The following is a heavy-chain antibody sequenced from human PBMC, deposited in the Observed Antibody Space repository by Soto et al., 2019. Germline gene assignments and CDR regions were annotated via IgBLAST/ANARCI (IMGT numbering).Heavy chain of an antibody. CDR1: GGSISSGGYY. V-gene: IGHV4-31*03. D-gene: IGHD3-10*01. Sequence: SETLSLTCTVSGGSISSGGYYWSWIRQHPGKGLEWIGYIYYSGSTYYNPSLKSRVTISVDTSKNQFSLKLSSVTAADTAVYYCARARSEEVRGVIWIYYFDYWGQGTLVTVSS. CDR2: IYYSGST. J-gene: IGHJ4*02. CDR3: ARARSEEVRGVIWIYYFDY.